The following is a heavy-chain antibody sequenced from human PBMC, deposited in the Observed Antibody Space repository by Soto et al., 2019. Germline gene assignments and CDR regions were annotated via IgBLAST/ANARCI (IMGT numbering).Heavy chain of an antibody. CDR1: GYTFTSYG. CDR2: ISAYNGIT. V-gene: IGHV1-18*01. CDR3: ARDPAAPQWVVPRRFDY. D-gene: IGHD6-19*01. J-gene: IGHJ4*02. Sequence: QVQLVQSGAEVKKPGASVKVSCKASGYTFTSYGISWVRQAPGQGLERMGWISAYNGITNCAQKLQGRVNMTTDTSKSTAYMELRSLRSDDTAVYYCARDPAAPQWVVPRRFDYWGQGTLVTVSS.